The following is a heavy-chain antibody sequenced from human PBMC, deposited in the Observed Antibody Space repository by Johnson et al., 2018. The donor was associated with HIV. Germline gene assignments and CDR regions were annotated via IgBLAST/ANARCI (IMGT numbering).Heavy chain of an antibody. CDR2: IYSGGNT. CDR3: ARKKLQYYDSSGYYDHAFDV. CDR1: GFTVSSNY. V-gene: IGHV3-66*01. Sequence: VQLVESGGGLVQPGGSLRLSCAASGFTVSSNYMSWVRQAPGKGLEWVSVIYSGGNTYYADSVKGRFTISRDNSKNTLYFQMNSLRAEDTAVYYCARKKLQYYDSSGYYDHAFDVWGQGTMVTVSS. J-gene: IGHJ3*01. D-gene: IGHD3-22*01.